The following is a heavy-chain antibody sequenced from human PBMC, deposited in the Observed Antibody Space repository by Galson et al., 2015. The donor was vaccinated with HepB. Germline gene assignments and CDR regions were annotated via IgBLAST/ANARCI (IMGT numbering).Heavy chain of an antibody. J-gene: IGHJ3*02. V-gene: IGHV3-23*01. Sequence: SLRLSCAASGFTFSNYAMSWVRQAPGKGLEWVSAISGSGGSTYYADSVKGRFTISRDNSKNTLYLQMNSLRAEDTAVYYCAKHTTLKITMVRGVIRGDAFDIWGQGTMVTVSS. CDR3: AKHTTLKITMVRGVIRGDAFDI. CDR1: GFTFSNYA. CDR2: ISGSGGST. D-gene: IGHD3-10*01.